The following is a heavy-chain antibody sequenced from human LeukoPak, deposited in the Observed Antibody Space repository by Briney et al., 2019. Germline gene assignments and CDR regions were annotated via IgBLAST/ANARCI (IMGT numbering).Heavy chain of an antibody. CDR3: ARDNVVPAAMSFYYYYYMDV. D-gene: IGHD2-2*01. Sequence: PGGSLRLSCAASGFTFSSYAMSWVRQAPGKGLEWVSAISGSGGSTYYADSVKGRFTISRDNSKNTLYLQMNSLRAEDTAVYYCARDNVVPAAMSFYYYYYMDVWGKGTTVTVSS. CDR2: ISGSGGST. CDR1: GFTFSSYA. J-gene: IGHJ6*03. V-gene: IGHV3-23*01.